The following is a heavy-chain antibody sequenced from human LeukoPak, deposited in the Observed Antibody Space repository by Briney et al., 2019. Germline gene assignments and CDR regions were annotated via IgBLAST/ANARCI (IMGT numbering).Heavy chain of an antibody. D-gene: IGHD1-26*01. J-gene: IGHJ4*02. CDR2: ISSTSSYM. V-gene: IGHV3-21*01. Sequence: GGPLRLSCAASGFTFSNYAMNWVRQAPGKGLEWVSSISSTSSYMYYADSMKGRFTISRDNAKNSLYLQMNSLRAEDTAIYYCARGGGTYWIDYWGQGTLVTVSS. CDR3: ARGGGTYWIDY. CDR1: GFTFSNYA.